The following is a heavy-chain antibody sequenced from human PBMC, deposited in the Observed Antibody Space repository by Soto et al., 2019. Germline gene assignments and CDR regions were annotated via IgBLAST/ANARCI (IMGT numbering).Heavy chain of an antibody. D-gene: IGHD3-3*01. CDR1: GGSFSGYY. Sequence: SETLPLTCAVYGGSFSGYYWSWIRQPPGKGLEWIGEINHSGSTNYNPSLKSRVTISVDTSKNQFSLKLSSVTAADTAVYYCARVFLEWLLIDYYYYMDVWGKGTTVTVSS. CDR2: INHSGST. J-gene: IGHJ6*03. V-gene: IGHV4-34*01. CDR3: ARVFLEWLLIDYYYYMDV.